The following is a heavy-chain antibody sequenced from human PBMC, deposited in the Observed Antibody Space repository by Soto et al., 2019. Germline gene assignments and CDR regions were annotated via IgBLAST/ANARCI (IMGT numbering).Heavy chain of an antibody. D-gene: IGHD3-9*01. V-gene: IGHV4-31*03. CDR1: GGSISSGGYY. Sequence: QVQLQESGPGLVKPSQTLSLTCTVSGGSISSGGYYWSWIRQHPGKGLEWIGYIYYSGSTYYNPSXXXRVTISVDTSXXQXSXXLSSVTAADTAVYYCAREGSRYDILTGLYYYGMDVWGQGTTVTVSS. J-gene: IGHJ6*02. CDR2: IYYSGST. CDR3: AREGSRYDILTGLYYYGMDV.